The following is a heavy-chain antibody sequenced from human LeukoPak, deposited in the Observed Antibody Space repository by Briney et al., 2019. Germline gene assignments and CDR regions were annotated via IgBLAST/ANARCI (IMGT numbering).Heavy chain of an antibody. D-gene: IGHD3-10*01. CDR2: MNPNSGNT. V-gene: IGHV1-8*03. Sequence: GASVKVSCKASGYTFTSYDINWVRQATGQGLEWMGWMNPNSGNTGYAQKFQGRVTITRNTSISTAYMELSSLRSEDTAVYYCATNILVRDIINWFDPWGQETLVTVSS. J-gene: IGHJ5*02. CDR1: GYTFTSYD. CDR3: ATNILVRDIINWFDP.